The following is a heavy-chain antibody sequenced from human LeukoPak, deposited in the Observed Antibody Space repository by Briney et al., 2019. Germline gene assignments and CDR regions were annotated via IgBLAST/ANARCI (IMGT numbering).Heavy chain of an antibody. J-gene: IGHJ5*02. CDR1: GASISSSSYY. Sequence: SETLSLTCTVSGASISSSSYYWCWIRQPPGKGLEWIGGIYYTGSTYYNPSLKSRDTISVDTSKNQFSLKLNSVTAADTAVYYCARLDSSSWSGWFDPWGQGTLVTVSS. CDR2: IYYTGST. V-gene: IGHV4-39*01. CDR3: ARLDSSSWSGWFDP. D-gene: IGHD6-13*01.